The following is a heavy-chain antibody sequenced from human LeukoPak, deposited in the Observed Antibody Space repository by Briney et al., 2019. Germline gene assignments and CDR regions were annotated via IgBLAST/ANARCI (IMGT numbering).Heavy chain of an antibody. CDR3: ARVRGQQQLVPDAFDI. J-gene: IGHJ3*02. CDR1: GFTFSSYW. D-gene: IGHD6-13*01. Sequence: GGSLRLSCAASGFTFSSYWMSWVRQVPGKRLEWVANIKQDGSEKYYVDSVKGQFTISRDNAKNSLYLQMNSLRAEDTAVYYCARVRGQQQLVPDAFDIWGQGTMVTVSS. V-gene: IGHV3-7*01. CDR2: IKQDGSEK.